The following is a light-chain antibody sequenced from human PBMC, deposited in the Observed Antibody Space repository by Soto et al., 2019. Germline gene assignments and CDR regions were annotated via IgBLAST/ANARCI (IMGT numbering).Light chain of an antibody. CDR2: WAS. Sequence: DIVMTQSPDSLAVSLGERATINCKSSQSVLYRSNNKNYLAWYQQKPGRLPKLLISWASTRESGVPDRFSGSGSGKDFTLTISSLQAEDVAIYYCQQYYILPWTFGQGTKVEIK. CDR3: QQYYILPWT. V-gene: IGKV4-1*01. CDR1: QSVLYRSNNKNY. J-gene: IGKJ1*01.